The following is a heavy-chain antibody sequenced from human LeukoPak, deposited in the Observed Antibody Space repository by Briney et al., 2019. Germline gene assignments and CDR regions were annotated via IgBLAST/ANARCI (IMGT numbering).Heavy chain of an antibody. CDR2: FDPEDGET. D-gene: IGHD1-26*01. J-gene: IGHJ3*02. Sequence: ASVKVSXKVSGYTLTELSMHWVRQAPGKGLEWMGGFDPEDGETIYAQKFQGRVTMTEDTSTDTAYMELSSLRSEDTAVYYCATVLMVGATNDAFDIWGQGTMVTVSS. V-gene: IGHV1-24*01. CDR1: GYTLTELS. CDR3: ATVLMVGATNDAFDI.